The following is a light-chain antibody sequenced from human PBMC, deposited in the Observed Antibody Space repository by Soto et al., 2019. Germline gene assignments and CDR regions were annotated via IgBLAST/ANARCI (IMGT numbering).Light chain of an antibody. J-gene: IGLJ1*01. CDR1: SSDVGAYNS. Sequence: QSALAQPASVSGSPGQSITISCTGTSSDVGAYNSVSWYQQHPGKAPKLIIYEVTDRPSGVSNRFSGSKSGNTASLTISGLQAEDEAEYYCSSYTNINTRACVFGTGTKLTVL. V-gene: IGLV2-14*01. CDR3: SSYTNINTRACV. CDR2: EVT.